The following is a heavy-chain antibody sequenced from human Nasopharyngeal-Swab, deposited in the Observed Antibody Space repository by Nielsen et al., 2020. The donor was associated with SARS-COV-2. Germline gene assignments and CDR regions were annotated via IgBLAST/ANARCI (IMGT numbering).Heavy chain of an antibody. CDR2: IKSKTDGGTT. CDR1: GFTFSNAW. CDR3: TTDPRTPPNYYDSSGYYFRYYYYYYGMDV. V-gene: IGHV3-15*01. Sequence: GASLKISCAASGFTFSNAWMSWVRQAPGKGLEWVGRIKSKTDGGTTDYAAPVKGRFTISRDDSKNTLYLQMNSLKTEDTAVYYCTTDPRTPPNYYDSSGYYFRYYYYYYGMDVWGQGTTVTVSS. J-gene: IGHJ6*02. D-gene: IGHD3-22*01.